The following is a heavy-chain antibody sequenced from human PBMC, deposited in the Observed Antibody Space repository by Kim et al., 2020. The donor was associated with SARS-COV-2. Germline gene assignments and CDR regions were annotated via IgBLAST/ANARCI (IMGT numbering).Heavy chain of an antibody. CDR2: INHSGST. CDR1: GGSFSGYY. CDR3: ARGGYIPSYGFDY. V-gene: IGHV4-34*01. D-gene: IGHD5-12*01. Sequence: SETLSLTCAVYGGSFSGYYWSWIRQPPGKGLEWIGEINHSGSTNYNPSLKSRVTISVDTSKNQFSLKLSSVTAADTAVYYCARGGYIPSYGFDYWGQGTLVTVSS. J-gene: IGHJ4*02.